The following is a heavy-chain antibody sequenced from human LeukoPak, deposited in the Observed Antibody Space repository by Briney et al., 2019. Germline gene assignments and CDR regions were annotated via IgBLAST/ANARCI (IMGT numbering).Heavy chain of an antibody. Sequence: PGGSLRLSCAASGFTFSSYGMHWVRQAPGKGLEWVAFIRYDGSNKYYADSVKGRFTISRDNSKNTLYLQMNSLRAEDTAVYYCAKDLEDGYNGNRNDAFDILGEGTMVSVSS. CDR2: IRYDGSNK. CDR1: GFTFSSYG. J-gene: IGHJ3*02. D-gene: IGHD1-1*01. CDR3: AKDLEDGYNGNRNDAFDI. V-gene: IGHV3-30*02.